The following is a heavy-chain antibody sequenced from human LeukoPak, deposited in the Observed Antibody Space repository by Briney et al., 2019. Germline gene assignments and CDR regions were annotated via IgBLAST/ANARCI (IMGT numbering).Heavy chain of an antibody. Sequence: SETLSLTCTVSGGSIRSNYWGWIRQPPGKGLEWIGYIYYTGSTNYNPSLKSRVTISVDTSKNQFSLNLSSVTAADTAVYYCARDRPGGSSLDYWGQGTLVTVSS. CDR1: GGSIRSNY. CDR2: IYYTGST. V-gene: IGHV4-59*01. J-gene: IGHJ4*02. CDR3: ARDRPGGSSLDY. D-gene: IGHD2-2*01.